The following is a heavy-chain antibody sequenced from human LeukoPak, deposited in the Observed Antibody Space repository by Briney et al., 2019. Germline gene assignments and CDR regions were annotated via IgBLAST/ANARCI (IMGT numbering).Heavy chain of an antibody. J-gene: IGHJ6*04. CDR1: GFTFSSYE. D-gene: IGHD3-9*01. Sequence: GSLRLSCAASGFTFSSYEMNWVRQAPGKGLEWVSYISSSGSTIYYADSVKGRFTISRDNAKNSLYPQMNSLRAEDTAVYYCAREATGANLGYFDWLIYYYGMDVWGKGTTVTVSS. CDR2: ISSSGSTI. CDR3: AREATGANLGYFDWLIYYYGMDV. V-gene: IGHV3-48*03.